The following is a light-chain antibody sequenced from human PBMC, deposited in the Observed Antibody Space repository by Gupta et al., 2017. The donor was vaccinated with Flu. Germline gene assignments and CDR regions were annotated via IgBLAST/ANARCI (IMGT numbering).Light chain of an antibody. CDR3: YSTDSSGNHVV. V-gene: IGLV3-10*01. CDR2: EDS. Sequence: QTATTTCSGDALAKKYAYWYPQKSGQAPVLVIYEDSKRPSGIPERFSGSISVTMATLTISGAQVEDEADYYCYSTDSSGNHVVFGVGTKLTVL. J-gene: IGLJ2*01. CDR1: ALAKKY.